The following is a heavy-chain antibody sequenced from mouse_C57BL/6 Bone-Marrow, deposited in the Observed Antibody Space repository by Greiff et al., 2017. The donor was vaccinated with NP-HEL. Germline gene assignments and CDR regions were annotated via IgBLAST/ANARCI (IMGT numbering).Heavy chain of an antibody. J-gene: IGHJ4*01. D-gene: IGHD1-1*01. V-gene: IGHV1-69*01. Sequence: QVQLQQPGAELVMPGASVKLSCKASGYTFTSYWMHWVKQRPGQGLEWIGEIDPSDSYTNYNQKFKGKSTLTVDKSSSTAYMQLSSLTSEDSAVYYCARGAPSTTVEATRAMDYWGQGTSVTVSS. CDR2: IDPSDSYT. CDR1: GYTFTSYW. CDR3: ARGAPSTTVEATRAMDY.